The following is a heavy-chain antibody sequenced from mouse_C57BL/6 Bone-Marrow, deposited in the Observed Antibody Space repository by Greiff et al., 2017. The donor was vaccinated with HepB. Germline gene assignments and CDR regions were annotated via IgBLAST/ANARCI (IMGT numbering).Heavy chain of an antibody. CDR3: TTSYYSSYKEVFYNAMDY. V-gene: IGHV14-4*01. J-gene: IGHJ4*01. CDR2: IDPENGDT. Sequence: EVQLQQSGAELVRPGASVKLSCTASGFNIKDDYMHWVKQRPEQGLEWIGWIDPENGDTEYASKFQGKATITADTSSNTAYLQLSSLTSENTAVYYCTTSYYSSYKEVFYNAMDYWGQGTSDTVSS. CDR1: GFNIKDDY. D-gene: IGHD2-5*01.